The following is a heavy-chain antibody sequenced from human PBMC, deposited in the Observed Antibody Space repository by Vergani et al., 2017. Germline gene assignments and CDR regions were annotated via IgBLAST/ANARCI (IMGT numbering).Heavy chain of an antibody. Sequence: QMQLQESGPGLVKASETLSLTCTVSGDSIISRSYYWGWIRQPPGKGLEWIGSIYNSGNGDSSSSLKSRVTISADTSKNQFYLRLTSVTAADTAVYYCASGKYYSDSTSHFRGRYFDVWGRGTLVTVPS. CDR3: ASGKYYSDSTSHFRGRYFDV. J-gene: IGHJ2*01. CDR2: IYNSGNG. V-gene: IGHV4-39*01. D-gene: IGHD3-16*01. CDR1: GDSIISRSYY.